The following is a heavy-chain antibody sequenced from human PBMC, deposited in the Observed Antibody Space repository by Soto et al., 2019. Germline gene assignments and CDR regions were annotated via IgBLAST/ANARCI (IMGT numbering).Heavy chain of an antibody. J-gene: IGHJ5*02. V-gene: IGHV4-31*03. CDR3: AGDPGWTKWFDP. CDR1: GGPISSGGYY. CDR2: IFYSGSA. Sequence: QVQLQESGPGLVTPSQTLSLTCTVSGGPISSGGYYWNWMRQHPGKVLEWIGYIFYSGSAYFNPCLKSRVTISVDMSKNQFSLRLSSVTAADTAVYYCAGDPGWTKWFDPWGQGTLVTVSS. D-gene: IGHD2-15*01.